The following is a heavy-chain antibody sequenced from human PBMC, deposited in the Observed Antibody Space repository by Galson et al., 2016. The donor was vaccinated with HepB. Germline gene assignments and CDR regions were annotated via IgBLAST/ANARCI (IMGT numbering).Heavy chain of an antibody. CDR2: ISSSGEHI. CDR1: GFTFSSYA. Sequence: SLRLSCAASGFTFSSYAMSWVRQSPGEGLEWVSSISSSGEHISYADSVKGRFTISRDNSKNTVSLLMSSLRADDTAIYYCAKVGFSDLDYWGQGTLVTVPS. J-gene: IGHJ4*02. D-gene: IGHD1-26*01. V-gene: IGHV3-23*01. CDR3: AKVGFSDLDY.